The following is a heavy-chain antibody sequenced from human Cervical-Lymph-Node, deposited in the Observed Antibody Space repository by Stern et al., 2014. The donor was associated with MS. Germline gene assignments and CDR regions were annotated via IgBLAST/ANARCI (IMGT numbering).Heavy chain of an antibody. CDR2: INPTSGGT. J-gene: IGHJ5*02. V-gene: IGHV1-2*02. CDR1: GYIFTDYY. D-gene: IGHD6-6*01. Sequence: VHLVESGAEVEKPGASVKVSCKASGYIFTDYYLHWVRQAPGQGLEWMGRINPTSGGTSYAQSFQGRVTLTRDTSITTAYMDLSRLTSDDTAVYYCTRALRIADRPSPGGHWFDPWGQGTLVIVSS. CDR3: TRALRIADRPSPGGHWFDP.